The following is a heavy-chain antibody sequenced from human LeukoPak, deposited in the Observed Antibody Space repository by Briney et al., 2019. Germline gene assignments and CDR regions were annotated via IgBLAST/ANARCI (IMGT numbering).Heavy chain of an antibody. CDR3: ARGGAAMETTFDY. Sequence: ASVKVSCKASGYTFTSYYMHWVRQAPGQGLEWMGIINPSGGSTSYAQKFQGRVTITADESTSTAYMELSSLRSEDTAVYYCARGGAAMETTFDYWGQGTLVTVSS. CDR2: INPSGGST. CDR1: GYTFTSYY. V-gene: IGHV1-46*01. J-gene: IGHJ4*02. D-gene: IGHD5-18*01.